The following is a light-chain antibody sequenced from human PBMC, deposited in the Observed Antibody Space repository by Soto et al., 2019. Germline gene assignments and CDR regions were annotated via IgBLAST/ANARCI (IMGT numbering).Light chain of an antibody. J-gene: IGKJ1*01. CDR2: GAS. V-gene: IGKV3-20*01. CDR3: QQYGNSPRT. CDR1: QSVSSSY. Sequence: EIVXXXSPXXXSXSXGERATLSCRASQSVSSSYLAWYQQKAGQAPRLVIYGASIRATGIPDRFSGSGSGTDFTLTISRLEPEDSAVYYCQQYGNSPRTFGQGTKVEIK.